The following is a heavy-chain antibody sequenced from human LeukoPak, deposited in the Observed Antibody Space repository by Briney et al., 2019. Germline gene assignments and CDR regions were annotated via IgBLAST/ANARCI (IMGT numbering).Heavy chain of an antibody. D-gene: IGHD2-21*01. V-gene: IGHV3-30*18. J-gene: IGHJ4*02. Sequence: GRSLRLSCAASGFAFSSYGMHWVRQAPGKGLEWVAVISYNGGDKKYADSVKGRFTISRDTSKNTVYLEMNSLRAEDTAVYYCAKGVALRAAAYYFDYWGQGTLVTVSS. CDR3: AKGVALRAAAYYFDY. CDR2: ISYNGGDK. CDR1: GFAFSSYG.